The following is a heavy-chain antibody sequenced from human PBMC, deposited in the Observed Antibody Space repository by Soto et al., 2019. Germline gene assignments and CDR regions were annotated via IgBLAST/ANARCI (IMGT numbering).Heavy chain of an antibody. J-gene: IGHJ5*01. CDR1: GDSISTVDYF. V-gene: IGHV4-30-4*01. CDR2: IYKSATT. CDR3: ARGRYCLTGRCFPNWFDS. Sequence: SETLSLTCSVSGDSISTVDYFWAWVRQPPGQALEYIGYIYKSATTYYNPSFESRVAISLDTSKSQFSLNVTSLTAADTAVYFCARGRYCLTGRCFPNWFDSWGQGTLVTVS. D-gene: IGHD2-15*01.